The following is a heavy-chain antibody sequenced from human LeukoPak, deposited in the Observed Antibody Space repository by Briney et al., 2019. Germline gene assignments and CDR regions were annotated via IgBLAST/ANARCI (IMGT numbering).Heavy chain of an antibody. Sequence: SETLSLTGDVFGGSFSGSYWSWTGQPRGKGLEWIGEINHSALIYYNPSLKSRVIISADTSRIQYSLKLSSVTAADTAVYYCARGHGYFDYWGQGTLVTVSS. V-gene: IGHV4-34*01. J-gene: IGHJ4*03. CDR1: GGSFSGSY. CDR2: INHSALI. CDR3: ARGHGYFDY.